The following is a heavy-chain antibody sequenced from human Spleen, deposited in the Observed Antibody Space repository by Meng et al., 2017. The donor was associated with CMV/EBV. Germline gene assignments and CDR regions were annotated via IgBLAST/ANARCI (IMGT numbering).Heavy chain of an antibody. CDR2: IYHSGST. CDR3: ARGYDFWRE. D-gene: IGHD3-3*01. CDR1: GYSISSGYY. J-gene: IGHJ4*02. Sequence: SETLSLTCTVSGYSISSGYYWGWVRQPPGKGLEWIGSIYHSGSTNHNPSLKSRVTISVDTSKNQFSLKLSSVTAADTAVYYCARGYDFWREWGQGTLVTVSS. V-gene: IGHV4-38-2*02.